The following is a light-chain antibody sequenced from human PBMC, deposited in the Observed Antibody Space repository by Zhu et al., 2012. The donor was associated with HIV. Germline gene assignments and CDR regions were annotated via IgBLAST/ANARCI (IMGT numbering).Light chain of an antibody. CDR1: QGISNH. J-gene: IGKJ4*01. CDR2: GAS. V-gene: IGKV1-9*01. CDR3: QHLTLYPT. Sequence: DIQMTQFPSTLSASVGDRVTITCRASQGISNHLAWYHQKPGKAPKLLIYGASVLQSGVPSRFSSSGSGTEFTLTISSLQPEDFATYFCQHLTLYPTFGGGSKVEIK.